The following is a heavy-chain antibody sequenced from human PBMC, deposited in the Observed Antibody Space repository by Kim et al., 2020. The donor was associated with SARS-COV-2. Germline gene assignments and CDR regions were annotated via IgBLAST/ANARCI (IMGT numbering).Heavy chain of an antibody. CDR3: ARVPRKYQLRRGAFDI. V-gene: IGHV1-69*13. J-gene: IGHJ3*02. D-gene: IGHD2-2*01. CDR2: IIPIFGTA. Sequence: SVKVSCKASGGTFSSYAISWVRQAPGQGLEWMGGIIPIFGTANYAQKFQGRVTITADESTSTAYMELSSLRSEDTAVYYCARVPRKYQLRRGAFDIWGQGTMVTVSS. CDR1: GGTFSSYA.